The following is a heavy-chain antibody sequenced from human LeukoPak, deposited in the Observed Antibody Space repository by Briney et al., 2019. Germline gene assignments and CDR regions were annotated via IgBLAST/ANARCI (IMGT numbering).Heavy chain of an antibody. Sequence: GGSLRLSCAASGFTFSSYWMTWVRQAPGKGLEWVVNVKQDGSEKYYVDSGKGRFTISRDNAKNSLYLQMNSLRAEDTAVYYCARDSRGDTTMDQKFDYWGQGTLVTVSS. CDR1: GFTFSSYW. D-gene: IGHD5-18*01. V-gene: IGHV3-7*01. J-gene: IGHJ4*02. CDR2: VKQDGSEK. CDR3: ARDSRGDTTMDQKFDY.